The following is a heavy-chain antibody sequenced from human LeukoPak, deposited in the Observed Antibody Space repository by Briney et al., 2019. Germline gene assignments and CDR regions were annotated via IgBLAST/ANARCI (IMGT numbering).Heavy chain of an antibody. D-gene: IGHD3-10*01. CDR1: GGSYSGYY. Sequence: SETLSLTCAVYGGSYSGYYWSWIRQPPGKGREWIGEINHSGSTNYNPSLKSRVTISVDTSKNQFSLKLSSVTAADTAVYYCAREPRYYYGSGSLPFDPWGQGTLVTVSS. J-gene: IGHJ5*02. V-gene: IGHV4-34*01. CDR3: AREPRYYYGSGSLPFDP. CDR2: INHSGST.